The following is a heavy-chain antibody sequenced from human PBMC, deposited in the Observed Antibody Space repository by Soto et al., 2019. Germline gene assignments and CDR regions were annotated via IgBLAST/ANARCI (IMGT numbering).Heavy chain of an antibody. CDR3: VKVGFTYYFDY. J-gene: IGHJ4*02. CDR1: GFTFSSYA. CDR2: ISSNGGST. V-gene: IGHV3-64D*06. D-gene: IGHD3-16*01. Sequence: PGGSLRLSCSASGFTFSSYAMHWVRQAPGKGLEYVSLISSNGGSTYYADSAKGRFTISRDNSKNTLYLQMSSLRDEDTAVYYCVKVGFTYYFDYWGQGTLVTVSS.